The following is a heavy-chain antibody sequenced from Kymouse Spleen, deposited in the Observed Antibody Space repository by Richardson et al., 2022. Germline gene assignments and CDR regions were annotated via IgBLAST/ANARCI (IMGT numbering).Heavy chain of an antibody. D-gene: IGHD6-6*01. J-gene: IGHJ6*02. CDR2: TYYRSKWYN. V-gene: IGHV6-1*01. CDR1: GDSVSSNSAA. CDR3: ARGEAARPRYYYYYGMDV. Sequence: QVQLQQSGPGLVKPSQTLSLTCAISGDSVSSNSAAWNWIRQSPSRGLEWLGRTYYRSKWYNDYAVSVKSRITINPDTSKNQFSLQLNSVTPEDTAVYYCARGEAARPRYYYYYGMDVWGQGTTVTVSS.